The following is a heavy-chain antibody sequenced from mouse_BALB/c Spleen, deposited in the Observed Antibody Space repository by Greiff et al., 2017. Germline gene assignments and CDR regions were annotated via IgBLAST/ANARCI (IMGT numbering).Heavy chain of an antibody. CDR2: IYPGSGST. Sequence: LQQPGSELVRPGASVKLSCKASGYTFTSYWLHWVKQRPGQGLEWIGNIYPGSGSTNYDEKFKSKATLTVDTSSSTAYMQLSSLTSEDSAVYYCTRMGYGSAMDYWGQGTSVTVSS. J-gene: IGHJ4*01. V-gene: IGHV1S22*01. CDR3: TRMGYGSAMDY. D-gene: IGHD1-1*01. CDR1: GYTFTSYW.